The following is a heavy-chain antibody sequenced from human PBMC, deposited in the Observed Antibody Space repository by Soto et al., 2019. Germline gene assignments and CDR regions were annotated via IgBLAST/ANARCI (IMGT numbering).Heavy chain of an antibody. CDR3: AKDKRIQLWLPSLAFDY. V-gene: IGHV3-7*01. CDR2: IKKSGSEK. CDR1: GFTFSSYS. Sequence: PGGSLRLSCAASGFTFSSYSMSWVRQAPGKGLEWVANIKKSGSEKYYADSVKGRFTISRDNSKNTLYLQMNSLRAEDTAVYYCAKDKRIQLWLPSLAFDYWGQGTLVTVSS. D-gene: IGHD5-18*01. J-gene: IGHJ4*02.